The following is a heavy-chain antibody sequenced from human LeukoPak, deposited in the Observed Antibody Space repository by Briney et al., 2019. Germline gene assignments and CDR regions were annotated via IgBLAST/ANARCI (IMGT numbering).Heavy chain of an antibody. V-gene: IGHV1-8*01. Sequence: ASVKLSCKASGYIFTSNDINWVRQATGQGLEWMGWMNPKSGNTGYAQKFQGRVTMTRNTSLTTAYMELSSLLSEDTAVYYCVRSQYSSGWYGNYYYYGMDVWGQGTTVTVSS. J-gene: IGHJ6*02. D-gene: IGHD6-19*01. CDR1: GYIFTSND. CDR3: VRSQYSSGWYGNYYYYGMDV. CDR2: MNPKSGNT.